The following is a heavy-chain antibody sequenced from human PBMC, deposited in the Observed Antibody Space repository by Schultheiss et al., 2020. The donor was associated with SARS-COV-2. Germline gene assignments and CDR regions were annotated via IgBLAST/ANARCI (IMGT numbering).Heavy chain of an antibody. V-gene: IGHV3-30*03. CDR1: GFTFSNAW. D-gene: IGHD3-22*01. CDR3: ARDGPEVVVITYYYGMDV. Sequence: GESLKISCAASGFTFSNAWMSWVRQAPGKGLEWVAVISYDGSNKYYADSVKGRFTISRDNSKNTLYLQMNSLRAEDTAVYYCARDGPEVVVITYYYGMDVWGQGTTVTVSS. J-gene: IGHJ6*02. CDR2: ISYDGSNK.